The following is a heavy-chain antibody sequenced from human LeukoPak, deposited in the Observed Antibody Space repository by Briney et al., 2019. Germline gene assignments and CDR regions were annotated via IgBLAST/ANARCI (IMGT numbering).Heavy chain of an antibody. Sequence: ASVKVSCKASGYTFTSYGISWVRQAPGQGLEWMGWISAYNGNTNYAQKLQGRATMTTDTSTSTAYMELRSLRSDDTAVYYCARDSGELYYYYYYGMDVWGQGTTVTVSS. J-gene: IGHJ6*02. V-gene: IGHV1-18*01. CDR3: ARDSGELYYYYYYGMDV. CDR1: GYTFTSYG. CDR2: ISAYNGNT. D-gene: IGHD3-10*01.